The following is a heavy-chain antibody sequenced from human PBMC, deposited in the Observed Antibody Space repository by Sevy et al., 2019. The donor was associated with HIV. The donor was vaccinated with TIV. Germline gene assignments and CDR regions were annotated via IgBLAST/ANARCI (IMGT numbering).Heavy chain of an antibody. CDR2: ISGDVSST. CDR1: GFTFSSYW. CDR3: ARDPDSGGYSKMDV. J-gene: IGHJ6*02. Sequence: GGSLRLSCAGSGFTFSSYWMHWVRQAPGKGLVWVSRISGDVSSTTYADSVKGRFTITRENAKTTMFLQMNRLGAEASAVYFCARDPDSGGYSKMDVWGQGTPVTVSS. V-gene: IGHV3-74*01. D-gene: IGHD3-22*01.